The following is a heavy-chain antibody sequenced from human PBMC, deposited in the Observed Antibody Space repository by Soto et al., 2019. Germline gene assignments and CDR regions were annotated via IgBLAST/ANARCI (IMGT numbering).Heavy chain of an antibody. CDR1: GDSVSSNSAA. V-gene: IGHV6-1*01. J-gene: IGHJ4*02. CDR3: AREAAGSFDS. Sequence: SQTLSLTCAISGDSVSSNSAAWNWIRQSPSRGLKWLGRTYYRTKWYNDYAVAVKSRITINTDTSKNQFSLQLNSVTPEDTAVYFCAREAAGSFDSWGQGTLVTVSP. D-gene: IGHD2-15*01. CDR2: TYYRTKWYN.